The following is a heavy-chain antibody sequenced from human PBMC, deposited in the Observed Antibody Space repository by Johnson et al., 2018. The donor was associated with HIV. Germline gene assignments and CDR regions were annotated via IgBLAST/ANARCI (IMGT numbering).Heavy chain of an antibody. CDR1: GFTFDNYA. CDR2: ISWDGGST. J-gene: IGHJ3*02. Sequence: VQLVESGGVVVQPGGSLRLSCAASGFTFDNYAMHWVRQAPGKGLEWVSLISWDGGSTYYADSVKGRFTISRDNNKNSLYLQMNRLSAEDTAWYSCAKDSSSWYPFDAFDIWGQGTMVTVSS. CDR3: AKDSSSWYPFDAFDI. D-gene: IGHD6-13*01. V-gene: IGHV3-43D*03.